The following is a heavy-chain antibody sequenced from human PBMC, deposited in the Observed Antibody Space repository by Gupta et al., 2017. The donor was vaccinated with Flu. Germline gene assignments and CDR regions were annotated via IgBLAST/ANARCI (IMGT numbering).Heavy chain of an antibody. Sequence: EVQLVESGGGVVEPGGSLSLSCAASGFTFSDYELSWVRVAPGKGLEWISFISRTAVTYYTDSVRPRFTISRDNAKNSVYLQMNSLRTEHTSIYHSARGQWDSWGQGTLVPVSS. CDR1: GFTFSDYE. CDR3: ARGQWDS. J-gene: IGHJ4*02. CDR2: ISRTAVT. V-gene: IGHV3-48*03. D-gene: IGHD6-19*01.